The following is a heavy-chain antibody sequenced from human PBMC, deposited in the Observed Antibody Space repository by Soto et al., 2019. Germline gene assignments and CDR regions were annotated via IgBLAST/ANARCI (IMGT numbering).Heavy chain of an antibody. CDR2: IKPDGTGK. D-gene: IGHD6-13*01. CDR1: GFAFSTYW. V-gene: IGHV3-7*05. Sequence: DVQLVEVGGGLVQPGGSLRLSCSASGFAFSTYWMNWVRQAPGKGLEWVANIKPDGTGKFYADSVKGRFTISRDNAKGSVYLQMNNLGVEDTAFYYCAREMRLGSCWDYWGPGILVTVSS. CDR3: AREMRLGSCWDY. J-gene: IGHJ4*02.